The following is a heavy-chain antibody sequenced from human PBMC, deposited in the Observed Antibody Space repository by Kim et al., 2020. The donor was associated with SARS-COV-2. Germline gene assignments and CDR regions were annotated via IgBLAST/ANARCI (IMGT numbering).Heavy chain of an antibody. Sequence: ASVKVSCKVSGYTLTELSMHWVRQAPGKGLEWMGGFDPEDGETIYAQKFQGRVTMTEDTSTDTAYMELSSLRSEDTAVYYCATAGLFGFGELYWFDPWGQGTLVTVSS. CDR3: ATAGLFGFGELYWFDP. J-gene: IGHJ5*02. V-gene: IGHV1-24*01. D-gene: IGHD3-10*01. CDR2: FDPEDGET. CDR1: GYTLTELS.